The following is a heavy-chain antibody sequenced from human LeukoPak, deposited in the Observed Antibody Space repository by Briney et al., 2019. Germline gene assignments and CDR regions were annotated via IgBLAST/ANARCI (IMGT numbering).Heavy chain of an antibody. J-gene: IGHJ4*02. D-gene: IGHD6-19*01. CDR1: GGSFSGYY. CDR2: INHSGST. V-gene: IGHV4-34*01. CDR3: ARGLESRLVSATVIDY. Sequence: PSETLSLTCAVYGGSFSGYYWSWIRQPPGKGLEWIGEINHSGSTNYNPSLKSRVTISVDTSKNQFSLKLSSVTAADTAVYYCARGLESRLVSATVIDYWGQGTLVTVSS.